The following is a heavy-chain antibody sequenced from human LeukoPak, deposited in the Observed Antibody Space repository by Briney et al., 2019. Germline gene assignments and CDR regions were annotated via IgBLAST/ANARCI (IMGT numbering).Heavy chain of an antibody. D-gene: IGHD5-12*01. J-gene: IGHJ4*02. V-gene: IGHV3-21*01. CDR1: GFTFSSYS. CDR3: ARFRATITYGASDY. Sequence: GRSLRLSCAASGFTFSSYSMNWVRQAPGKGLEWVSSISSSSSFIYYADSVKGRFTISRDNAKNSLYLQMNSLRAEDTAVYYCARFRATITYGASDYWGQGTLVTVSS. CDR2: ISSSSSFI.